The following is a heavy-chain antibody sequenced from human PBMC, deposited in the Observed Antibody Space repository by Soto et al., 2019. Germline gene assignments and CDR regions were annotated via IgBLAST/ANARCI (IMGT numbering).Heavy chain of an antibody. J-gene: IGHJ4*02. Sequence: QVQLVQSGAEVKKPGASVKVSCKASGYTFTSYGISWVRQAPGQGLEWMGWISAYNGNTNYAQKLQGRVTMTTDTSTSTAYRERRSLSSDDTAVYYCGGGSGWYPPYYFDYWGQGTLVTVSS. V-gene: IGHV1-18*01. CDR3: GGGSGWYPPYYFDY. CDR2: ISAYNGNT. CDR1: GYTFTSYG. D-gene: IGHD6-19*01.